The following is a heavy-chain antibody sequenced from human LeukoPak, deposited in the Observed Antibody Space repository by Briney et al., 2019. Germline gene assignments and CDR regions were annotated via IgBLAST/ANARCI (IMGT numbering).Heavy chain of an antibody. D-gene: IGHD5-12*01. Sequence: SETLSLTCTVSGGSISSSSYYWGRLRQPPGKGLEWIGSIYYSGSTYYNPSLKSRVTISVDTSKNQFSLKLSSVTAADTAVYYCARHRDSITPGFFDYWGQGTLVTVSS. CDR3: ARHRDSITPGFFDY. CDR2: IYYSGST. J-gene: IGHJ4*02. V-gene: IGHV4-39*01. CDR1: GGSISSSSYY.